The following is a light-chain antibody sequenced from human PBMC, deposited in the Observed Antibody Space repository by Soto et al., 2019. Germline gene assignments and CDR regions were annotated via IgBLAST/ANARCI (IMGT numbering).Light chain of an antibody. CDR2: ANT. CDR1: SSNIGPTYD. J-gene: IGLJ1*01. Sequence: QSVLTQPPSVSGAPGQRVTISCTGSSSNIGPTYDVHWYQQLPGTAPKLLIYANTNRPSGVPDRFSASTSGTSASLAITGLQAEDEGDYYCQSYDSTLSARYVFGTGTKLTVL. CDR3: QSYDSTLSARYV. V-gene: IGLV1-40*01.